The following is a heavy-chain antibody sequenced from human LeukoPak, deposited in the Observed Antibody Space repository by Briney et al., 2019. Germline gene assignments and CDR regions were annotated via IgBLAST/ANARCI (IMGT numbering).Heavy chain of an antibody. V-gene: IGHV3-23*01. CDR2: IRGSGGTT. J-gene: IGHJ4*02. CDR1: GCTFSSYA. CDR3: AKDASPYRRGEYCGGDCYLLEVDY. Sequence: GGSLRLSCAASGCTFSSYAMSWVRQPPGKGLEWVSAIRGSGGTTYNPDSVKDRFSISRDNSNNTLYLKMNSLRAEHTAVYYCAKDASPYRRGEYCGGDCYLLEVDYWGQGTLVTVSS. D-gene: IGHD2-21*01.